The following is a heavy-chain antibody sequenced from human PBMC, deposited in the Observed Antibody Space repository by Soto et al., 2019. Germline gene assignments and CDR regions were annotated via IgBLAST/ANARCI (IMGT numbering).Heavy chain of an antibody. J-gene: IGHJ6*03. CDR3: ARAYRDTVLYYYYMDV. V-gene: IGHV4-31*03. Sequence: QVQLQESGPGLVKPSQTLSLTCTVSGGSISSGGYYWSWIRQHPGKGLEWIGYIYYSGSTYYNPSLKSRVNISVDTSKNQFSLKLSSVTAADTAVYYCARAYRDTVLYYYYMDVWGKGTTVTVSS. CDR1: GGSISSGGYY. D-gene: IGHD3-16*02. CDR2: IYYSGST.